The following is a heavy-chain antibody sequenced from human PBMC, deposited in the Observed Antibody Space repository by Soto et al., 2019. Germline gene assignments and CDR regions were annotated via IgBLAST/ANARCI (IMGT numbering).Heavy chain of an antibody. V-gene: IGHV3-23*01. Sequence: GGSLRLSCAASGFTFSSYAMSWVRQAPGKGLEWVSAISGSGGSTYYADSVKGRFTISRDNSKNTLYLQMNSLRAEDTAVYYWAKDVPAARYYYYMDVWGKGTTVTVSS. CDR1: GFTFSSYA. D-gene: IGHD2-2*01. J-gene: IGHJ6*03. CDR2: ISGSGGST. CDR3: AKDVPAARYYYYMDV.